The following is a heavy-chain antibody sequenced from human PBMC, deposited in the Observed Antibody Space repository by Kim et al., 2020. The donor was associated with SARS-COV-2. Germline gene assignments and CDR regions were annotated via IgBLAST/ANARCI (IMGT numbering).Heavy chain of an antibody. J-gene: IGHJ3*02. D-gene: IGHD1-26*01. CDR3: ARGSLVGTTYHPDAFDI. V-gene: IGHV4-61*02. CDR2: IYTSGST. CDR1: GGSISSGSYY. Sequence: SETLSLTCTVSGGSISSGSYYWSWIRQPAGKGLEWIGRIYTSGSTNYNPSLKNRATITVNTSKNQFSLKLSSVTAADTAVYYCARGSLVGTTYHPDAFDIWGKGTMVTVSS.